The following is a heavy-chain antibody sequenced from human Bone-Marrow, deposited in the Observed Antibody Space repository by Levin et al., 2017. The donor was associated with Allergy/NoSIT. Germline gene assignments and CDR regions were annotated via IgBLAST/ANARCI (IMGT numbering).Heavy chain of an antibody. CDR3: ARGATLYCSSTSCYRLSYYYGMDV. CDR1: GYTFTSYD. V-gene: IGHV1-8*01. Sequence: ASVKVSCKASGYTFTSYDINWVRQATGQGLEWMGWMNPNSGNTGYAQKFQGRVTMTRNTSISTAYMELSSLRSEDTAVYYCARGATLYCSSTSCYRLSYYYGMDVWGQGTTVTVSS. D-gene: IGHD2-2*02. CDR2: MNPNSGNT. J-gene: IGHJ6*02.